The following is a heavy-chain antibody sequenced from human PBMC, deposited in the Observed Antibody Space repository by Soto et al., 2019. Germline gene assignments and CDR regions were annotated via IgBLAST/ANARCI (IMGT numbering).Heavy chain of an antibody. CDR2: TYYRSRWYN. J-gene: IGHJ4*02. V-gene: IGHV6-1*01. D-gene: IGHD3-22*01. CDR3: ASMYYYDSSGYYFVY. Sequence: PSQTFSLTCAISGESFSSNSAAWNWLRLSPSRGLEWLARTYYRSRWYNDYAVSVRSRITVNPDTSKNQFSLQLTSVTPEDTAVYYCASMYYYDSSGYYFVYWGQGTLVTVSS. CDR1: GESFSSNSAA.